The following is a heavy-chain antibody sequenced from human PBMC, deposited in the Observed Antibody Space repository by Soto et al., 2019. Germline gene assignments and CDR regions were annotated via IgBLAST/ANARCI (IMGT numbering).Heavy chain of an antibody. CDR3: ARVRPVVPAAISWFDP. D-gene: IGHD2-2*02. J-gene: IGHJ5*02. Sequence: LSLTCTVSGGSISSGDYYWSWIRQPPGKGLEWIGYIYYSGSTYYNPSLKSRVTISVDTSKNQFSLKLSSVTAADTAVYYCARVRPVVPAAISWFDPWGQGTLVTVSS. CDR2: IYYSGST. V-gene: IGHV4-30-4*01. CDR1: GGSISSGDYY.